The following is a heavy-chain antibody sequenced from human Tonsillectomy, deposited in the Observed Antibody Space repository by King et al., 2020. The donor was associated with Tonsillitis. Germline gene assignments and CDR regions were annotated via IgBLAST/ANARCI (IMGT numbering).Heavy chain of an antibody. D-gene: IGHD4-17*01. CDR2: IWFDGSNK. J-gene: IGHJ4*02. V-gene: IGHV3-33*08. CDR1: GFTFSSYG. Sequence: QLVQSGGGVVQPGRSLRLSCAASGFTFSSYGMHWVRQAPGKGLEWVAVIWFDGSNKFYADSVKCRLTISRENSKNTLFLQMNSLRAEDTAVYFCARDIFDGDYAAFDYWGQGTLVTVSS. CDR3: ARDIFDGDYAAFDY.